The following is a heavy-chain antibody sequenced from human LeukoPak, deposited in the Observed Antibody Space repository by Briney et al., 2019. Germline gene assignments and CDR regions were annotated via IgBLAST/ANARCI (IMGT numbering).Heavy chain of an antibody. CDR1: GGTFSSYA. CDR3: ARDPTVMYSSSLYDY. J-gene: IGHJ4*02. D-gene: IGHD6-13*01. CDR2: INPSGGST. V-gene: IGHV1-46*01. Sequence: ASVKVSCKASGGTFSSYAISWVRQAPGQGLEWMGIINPSGGSTSYAQKFQGRVTMTRDTSTSTVYMELSSLRSEDTAVYYCARDPTVMYSSSLYDYWGQGTLVTVSS.